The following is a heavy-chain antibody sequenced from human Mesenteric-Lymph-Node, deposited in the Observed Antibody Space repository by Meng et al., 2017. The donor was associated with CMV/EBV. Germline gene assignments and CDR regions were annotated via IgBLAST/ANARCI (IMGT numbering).Heavy chain of an antibody. J-gene: IGHJ5*02. CDR1: GYTFTDFY. D-gene: IGHD2/OR15-2a*01. Sequence: QVQLVQSRAEVGKPGASGMVSCKASGYTFTDFYIHWVRQAPGQGLEWMGRINPNSGVSNSAQNFQGRVTMTRDTSISTAYMELGRLTSDDTAVYYCARDNVNPEGFDPWGQGTLVTVYS. CDR2: INPNSGVS. CDR3: ARDNVNPEGFDP. V-gene: IGHV1-2*06.